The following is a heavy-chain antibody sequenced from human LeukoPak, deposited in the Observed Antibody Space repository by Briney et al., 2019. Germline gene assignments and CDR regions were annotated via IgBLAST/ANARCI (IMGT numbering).Heavy chain of an antibody. CDR1: GGSVNSGSYY. CDR2: IYYSGST. Sequence: PSETLSLTCTVSGGSVNSGSYYWSWIRQPPGKGLVWIGYIYYSGSTNHNPSLKSRVTISVDTSKNQFSLKLNSVTAADTAVYYCARGGKQYSSSSWRVGTNWFDPWGQGTLVTVSS. V-gene: IGHV4-61*01. J-gene: IGHJ5*02. CDR3: ARGGKQYSSSSWRVGTNWFDP. D-gene: IGHD6-6*01.